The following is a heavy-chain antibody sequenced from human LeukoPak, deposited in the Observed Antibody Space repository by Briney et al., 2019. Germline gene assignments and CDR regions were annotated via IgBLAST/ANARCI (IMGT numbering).Heavy chain of an antibody. J-gene: IGHJ4*02. D-gene: IGHD2-15*01. CDR3: ATIYCSGGSCYSVYFDY. V-gene: IGHV3-21*01. Sequence: GGSLRLSCAASGFTFSSYSMNWVRQAPGKGLEWVSSISSSSSYIYYADSVKGRFTISRDNAKNSLYLQMNSLRAEDTAVYYCATIYCSGGSCYSVYFDYWGQGTLVTVSS. CDR2: ISSSSSYI. CDR1: GFTFSSYS.